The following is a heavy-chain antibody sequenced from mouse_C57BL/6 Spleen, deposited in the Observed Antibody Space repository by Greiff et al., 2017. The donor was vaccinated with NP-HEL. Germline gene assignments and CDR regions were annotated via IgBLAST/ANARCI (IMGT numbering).Heavy chain of an antibody. CDR3: ARYPPSLLLYDY. D-gene: IGHD2-12*01. J-gene: IGHJ2*01. Sequence: VQLVESGPELVKPGASVKISCKASGYAFSSSWMNWVKQRPGKGLEWIGRIYPGDGDTNYNGKFKGKATLTADKSSSTAYMQLSSLTSEDSAVYFCARYPPSLLLYDYWGQGTTLTVSS. CDR2: IYPGDGDT. V-gene: IGHV1-82*01. CDR1: GYAFSSSW.